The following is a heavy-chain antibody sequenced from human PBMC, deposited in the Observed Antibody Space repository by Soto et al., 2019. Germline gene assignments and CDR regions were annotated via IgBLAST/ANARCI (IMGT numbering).Heavy chain of an antibody. D-gene: IGHD3-16*01. CDR3: ARPFQSWPGGWYFDL. CDR2: IIPIFGTA. J-gene: IGHJ2*01. Sequence: QVQLVQSGAEVKKPGSSVKVSCKASGGTFSSYSINWVRQAPGQGLEWMGGIIPIFGTANYAQKFQGRVTLTSDESSSTANMELSSLRKEDTAGYYCARPFQSWPGGWYFDLWGRGTLVTVPS. V-gene: IGHV1-69*01. CDR1: GGTFSSYS.